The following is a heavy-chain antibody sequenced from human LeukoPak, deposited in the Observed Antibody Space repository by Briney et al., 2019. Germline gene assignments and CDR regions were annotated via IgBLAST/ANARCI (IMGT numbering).Heavy chain of an antibody. J-gene: IGHJ4*02. CDR1: GGTFSSYA. CDR2: IIPIFGTA. CDR3: ASHLEYNWKGFDY. V-gene: IGHV1-69*05. D-gene: IGHD1-20*01. Sequence: SVKVSCKASGGTFSSYAISWVRQAPGQGLEWMGGIIPIFGTANCAQKFQGRVTITTDESTSTAYMELSSLRSEDTAVYYCASHLEYNWKGFDYWGQGTLVTVSS.